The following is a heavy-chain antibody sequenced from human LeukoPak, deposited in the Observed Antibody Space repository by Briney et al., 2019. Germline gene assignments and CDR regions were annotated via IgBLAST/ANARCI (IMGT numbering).Heavy chain of an antibody. CDR2: IDNRGST. CDR1: GVSIGSYF. D-gene: IGHD1-26*01. J-gene: IGHJ4*02. V-gene: IGHV4-59*08. Sequence: SETLSLTCTVSGVSIGSYFWSWIRQPPGKGLEWIWYIDNRGSTNYNPSLTSRVTISVDTSKNQFSLKLNSVTAADTAVYYCARGGSYTPYWGQGTLVTVSS. CDR3: ARGGSYTPY.